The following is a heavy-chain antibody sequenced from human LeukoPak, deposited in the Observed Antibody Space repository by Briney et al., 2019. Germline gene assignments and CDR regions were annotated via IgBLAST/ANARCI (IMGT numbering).Heavy chain of an antibody. CDR3: ARSNNDGDYLGVGFDY. V-gene: IGHV7-4-1*02. J-gene: IGHJ4*02. D-gene: IGHD4-17*01. CDR2: INTNTGNP. Sequence: APVKVSCKASGYTFSSYAMNWVRQAPGQGLEWIGWINTNTGNPTYAQGFTGRFVFSLDTSVSTAYLQISSLQAEDTAVYYCARSNNDGDYLGVGFDYWGQGTLVTVSS. CDR1: GYTFSSYA.